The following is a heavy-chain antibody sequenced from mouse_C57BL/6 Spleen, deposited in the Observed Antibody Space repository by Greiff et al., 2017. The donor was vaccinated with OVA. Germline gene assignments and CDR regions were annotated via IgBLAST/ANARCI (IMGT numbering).Heavy chain of an antibody. CDR2: ISSGGSYT. CDR1: GFTFSSYG. D-gene: IGHD2-1*01. J-gene: IGHJ2*01. CDR3: ARHEGDYGNYGY. Sequence: EVMLVESGGDLVKPGGSLKLSCAASGFTFSSYGMSWVRQTPDKRLEWVATISSGGSYTYYPDSVKGRFTISRDNAKNTLYLQMSSLKSEDTAMYYCARHEGDYGNYGYWGQGTTLTVSS. V-gene: IGHV5-6*01.